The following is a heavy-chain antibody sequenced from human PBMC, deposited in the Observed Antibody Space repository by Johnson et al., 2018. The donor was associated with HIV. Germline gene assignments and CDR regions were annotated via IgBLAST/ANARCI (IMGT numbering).Heavy chain of an antibody. Sequence: VQLVESGGGVERPGGSLRLSCVASGFTFDDYGMSWVRQPPGKGLEWVSGINWNGGSTDYADSVKGRFTISRDNSKNTLYLQMNSLRAEDTAVYYCASVLAAAAMGAFDIWGHGTMVTVSS. CDR2: INWNGGST. D-gene: IGHD6-13*01. J-gene: IGHJ3*02. CDR1: GFTFDDYG. CDR3: ASVLAAAAMGAFDI. V-gene: IGHV3-20*04.